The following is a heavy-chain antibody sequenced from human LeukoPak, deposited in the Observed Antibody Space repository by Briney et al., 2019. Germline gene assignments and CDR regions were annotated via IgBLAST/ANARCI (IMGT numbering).Heavy chain of an antibody. V-gene: IGHV1-2*02. Sequence: GASVKVSCKASGYIFAGYYMHWVRQAPGQGLEWMGWINPNSGDTNYAQKFQGRVTMTRDTSISTAYMELSRLRSDDTAVYYCARTLIEYSVSSCYFDYWGQGTLVTVSS. J-gene: IGHJ4*02. D-gene: IGHD6-6*01. CDR1: GYIFAGYY. CDR2: INPNSGDT. CDR3: ARTLIEYSVSSCYFDY.